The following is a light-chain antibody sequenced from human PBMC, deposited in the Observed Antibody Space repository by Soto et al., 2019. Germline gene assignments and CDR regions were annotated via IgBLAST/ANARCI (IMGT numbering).Light chain of an antibody. CDR2: LNN. J-gene: IGLJ3*02. CDR3: QSYDSSLSAWV. CDR1: SSNIGAGYD. Sequence: QSVLTQPPSVSGAPGQRVTISCTGSSSNIGAGYDVHWYQQIPGTAPKLLIYLNNNRPSGVPDRLSGSKSGTSASLAITELQAEDEADYYCQSYDSSLSAWVFGGGTKVTVL. V-gene: IGLV1-40*01.